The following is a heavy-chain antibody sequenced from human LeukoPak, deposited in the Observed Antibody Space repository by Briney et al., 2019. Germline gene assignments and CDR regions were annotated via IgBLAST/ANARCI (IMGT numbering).Heavy chain of an antibody. CDR2: INHSGST. V-gene: IGHV4-34*01. CDR3: ARGQGYYYGMDV. J-gene: IGHJ6*02. CDR1: GGSFSGYY. Sequence: SETLSLTCAVYGGSFSGYYWSWIRQPPGKGLEWIGEINHSGSTNYNPSLKSRVTISVDTSKNQFSLKLSSVTAADTAVYYCARGQGYYYGMDVWGQGTTVTVSS.